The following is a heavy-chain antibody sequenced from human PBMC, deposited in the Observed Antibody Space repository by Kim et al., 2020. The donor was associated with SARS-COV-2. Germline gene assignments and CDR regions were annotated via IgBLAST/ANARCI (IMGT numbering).Heavy chain of an antibody. CDR1: GGTFSSYA. CDR3: ARDHCSGGSCYSQFDY. J-gene: IGHJ4*02. V-gene: IGHV1-69*13. CDR2: IIPIFGTA. D-gene: IGHD2-15*01. Sequence: SVKVSCKASGGTFSSYAISWVRQAPGQGLEWMGGIIPIFGTANYAQKFQGRVTITADESTSTAYMELSSLRSEDTAVYYCARDHCSGGSCYSQFDYWGQGTLVTVSS.